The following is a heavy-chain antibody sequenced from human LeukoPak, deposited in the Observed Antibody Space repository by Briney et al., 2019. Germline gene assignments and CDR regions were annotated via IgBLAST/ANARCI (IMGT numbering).Heavy chain of an antibody. CDR1: GFTFSSYG. J-gene: IGHJ6*02. CDR2: ISYDGSNK. CDR3: AKDIRDGYGAYYGMDV. D-gene: IGHD5-24*01. Sequence: GRSLRLSCAASGFTFSSYGMHWVRQAPGKGLEWVAVISYDGSNKYYADPVKGRFTISRDNSKNTLYLQMNSLRAEDTAVYYCAKDIRDGYGAYYGMDVWGQGTTVTVSS. V-gene: IGHV3-30*18.